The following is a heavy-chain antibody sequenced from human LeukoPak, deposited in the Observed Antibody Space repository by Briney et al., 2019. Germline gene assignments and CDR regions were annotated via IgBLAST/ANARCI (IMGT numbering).Heavy chain of an antibody. Sequence: GGSLRLSCAASGFSFSSFTMTWVRHAPGKGLEWVSPISGSGGSTYYADSVKGRFTISRDNSKNTLYLQMNSLRAEDTAVYYCAKGLGRTVTTCFDYWGQGTLVTVSS. CDR1: GFSFSSFT. J-gene: IGHJ4*02. D-gene: IGHD4-11*01. CDR3: AKGLGRTVTTCFDY. CDR2: ISGSGGST. V-gene: IGHV3-23*01.